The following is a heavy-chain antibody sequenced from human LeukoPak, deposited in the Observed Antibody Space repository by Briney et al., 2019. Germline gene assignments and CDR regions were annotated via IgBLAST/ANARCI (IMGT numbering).Heavy chain of an antibody. CDR1: GYTFTGYY. J-gene: IGHJ6*03. V-gene: IGHV1-2*02. Sequence: ASVKVSCKASGYTFTGYYMHWVRQAPGQGLEWMGWINPNSGGTNYAQKFQGRVTMTRDTSISTAYMELSRLRSDDTAVYYCALIAVAGNYYYYMDVWGKGTTVTISS. CDR2: INPNSGGT. CDR3: ALIAVAGNYYYYMDV. D-gene: IGHD6-19*01.